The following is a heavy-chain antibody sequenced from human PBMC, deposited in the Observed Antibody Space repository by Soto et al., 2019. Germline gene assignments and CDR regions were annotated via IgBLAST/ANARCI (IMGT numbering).Heavy chain of an antibody. CDR1: GGSISSYD. J-gene: IGHJ4*02. V-gene: IGHV4-59*08. D-gene: IGHD3-16*01. CDR3: VTLFGADEPFDY. CDR2: IYYSGST. Sequence: PSETLSLTCTVSGGSISSYDWSWIRQPPGKGLEWIGYIYYSGSTNYNPSLKSRVTISVDTSKNQFSLKLSSVTAADTAVYYCVTLFGADEPFDYWGQGPLVTVSS.